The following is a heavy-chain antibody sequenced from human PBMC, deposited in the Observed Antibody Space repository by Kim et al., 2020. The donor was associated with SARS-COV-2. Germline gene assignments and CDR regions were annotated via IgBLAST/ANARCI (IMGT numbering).Heavy chain of an antibody. J-gene: IGHJ4*02. V-gene: IGHV4-39*01. D-gene: IGHD3-10*01. CDR3: ARRVRITMVRGVIDY. CDR2: TYYSGST. CDR1: GGSISSSSYY. Sequence: SETLSLTCTVSGGSISSSSYYWGWIRQPPGKGLEWIGSTYYSGSTSYNPSLKSRVTISVDTSKNQFSLKLSSVTAADTAVYYCARRVRITMVRGVIDYWGQGTLVTVSS.